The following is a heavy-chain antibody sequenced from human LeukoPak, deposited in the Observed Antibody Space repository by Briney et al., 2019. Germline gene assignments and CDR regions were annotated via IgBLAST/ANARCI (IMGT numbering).Heavy chain of an antibody. CDR1: GFTFSSYA. CDR3: AGMITFGGVIDLFDY. D-gene: IGHD3-16*02. Sequence: GESLRLSCAASGFTFSSYAMSWVRQAPGKGLEWVSAISGSGGSTYYADSVKGRFTISRDNSKNTLYLQMNSLRAEDTAVYYCAGMITFGGVIDLFDYWGQGTLVTVSS. V-gene: IGHV3-23*01. J-gene: IGHJ4*02. CDR2: ISGSGGST.